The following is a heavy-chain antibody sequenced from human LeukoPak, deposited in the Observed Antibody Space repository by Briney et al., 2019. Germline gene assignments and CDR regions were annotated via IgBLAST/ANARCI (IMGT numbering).Heavy chain of an antibody. CDR2: IYTSGST. J-gene: IGHJ4*02. V-gene: IGHV4-4*09. D-gene: IGHD3-16*01. Sequence: SETLSLTCTVSGGSISSYYWSWIRQPPGKGLEWIGYIYTSGSTNYNPSLKSRVTILVDTSKNQFPLKLSSVTAADTAVYYCARLGGNLYYFDYWGQGTLVTVSS. CDR3: ARLGGNLYYFDY. CDR1: GGSISSYY.